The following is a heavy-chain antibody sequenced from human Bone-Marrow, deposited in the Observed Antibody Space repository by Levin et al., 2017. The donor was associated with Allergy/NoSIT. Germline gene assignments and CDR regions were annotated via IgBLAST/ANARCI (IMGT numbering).Heavy chain of an antibody. J-gene: IGHJ4*02. CDR2: IYYNGGT. D-gene: IGHD6-19*01. CDR3: ARDRKRGVAALFDF. V-gene: IGHV4-39*07. Sequence: SETLSLTCTVSGDSVNNENYYWAWVRQPPGKGLEWIGSIYYNGGTYSNPALNRRGTISLDRSRNQFSLRLVSVTAADTAVYYCARDRKRGVAALFDFWGQGRLVTVSS. CDR1: GDSVNNENYY.